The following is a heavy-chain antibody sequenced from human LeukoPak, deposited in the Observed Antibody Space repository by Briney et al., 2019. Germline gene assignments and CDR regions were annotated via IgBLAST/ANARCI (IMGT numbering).Heavy chain of an antibody. Sequence: PSETLSLTCTVSGSSISRYYWSWLRQPPGKGLEWIGYIYHSGSTNYSPSLKSRVTISLDTSKNQFSLNLSSVTAADTAVYYCARDRPYYFGSGSYYDGFDSWGQGTLVTVSP. CDR1: GSSISRYY. J-gene: IGHJ4*02. CDR2: IYHSGST. V-gene: IGHV4-59*01. CDR3: ARDRPYYFGSGSYYDGFDS. D-gene: IGHD3-10*01.